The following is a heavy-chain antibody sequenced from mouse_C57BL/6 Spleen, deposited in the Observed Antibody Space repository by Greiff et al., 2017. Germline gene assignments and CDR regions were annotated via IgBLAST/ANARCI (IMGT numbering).Heavy chain of an antibody. CDR2: IDPANGNT. Sequence: VQLKESVAELVRPGASVKLSCTASGFNIKNTYMPWVKQRPEQGLEWIGRIDPANGNTKYAPKFQGKATITADTSSNTAYLQLSSLTSEDTAIYYCARGDWSWFAYWGQGTLVTVSA. CDR3: ARGDWSWFAY. CDR1: GFNIKNTY. J-gene: IGHJ3*01. V-gene: IGHV14-3*01. D-gene: IGHD3-3*01.